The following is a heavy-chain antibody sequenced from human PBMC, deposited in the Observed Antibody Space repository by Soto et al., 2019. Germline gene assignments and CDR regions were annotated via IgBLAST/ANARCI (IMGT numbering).Heavy chain of an antibody. CDR1: GFTFSTHS. CDR3: VGEVGFQLIY. CDR2: ITSSDVT. V-gene: IGHV3-48*01. D-gene: IGHD2-2*01. J-gene: IGHJ4*02. Sequence: SLRLSCAASGFTFSTHSMNWVRQAPGKGLEWVSKITSSDVTKYADSVKGRFTISRDNAKNSLYLQMNSLRGEDTAVYFCVGEVGFQLIYWGQGTLVTVSS.